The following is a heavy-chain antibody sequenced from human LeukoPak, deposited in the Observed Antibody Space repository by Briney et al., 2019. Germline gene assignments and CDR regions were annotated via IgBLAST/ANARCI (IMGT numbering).Heavy chain of an antibody. Sequence: SETLSLTCTVSGDSIRTSSYYWGWIRQPPGKGLEWIGSVYYSGSTYYNPSLKSRVTISVDTSKNQFSLKLNSVTAADTAVYYWAKSNGYGLVDNWGQGTMVTVSS. V-gene: IGHV4-39*07. CDR3: AKSNGYGLVDN. CDR2: VYYSGST. D-gene: IGHD3-10*01. CDR1: GDSIRTSSYY. J-gene: IGHJ3*01.